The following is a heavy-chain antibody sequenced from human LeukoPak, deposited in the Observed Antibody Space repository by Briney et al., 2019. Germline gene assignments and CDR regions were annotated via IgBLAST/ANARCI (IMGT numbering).Heavy chain of an antibody. CDR1: GFTFSSYA. V-gene: IGHV3-23*01. J-gene: IGHJ4*02. D-gene: IGHD6-19*01. CDR3: ATASSGWYWYFDY. Sequence: GGSLRLSCAASGFTFSSYAMSWVRQAPGKGLEWVSTIVGTGGSTYYADSVKGRFTISRDNSKNILHLQMNSLRADDTAVYYCATASSGWYWYFDYWGQGSLVTVSS. CDR2: IVGTGGST.